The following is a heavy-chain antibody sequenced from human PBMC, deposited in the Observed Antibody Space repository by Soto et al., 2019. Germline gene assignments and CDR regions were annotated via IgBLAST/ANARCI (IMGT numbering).Heavy chain of an antibody. CDR1: GFTFSSYE. Sequence: GGSLRLSCAASGFTFSSYEMNWVRQAPGKGLEWVSYISTSGSTIKYADSVKGRFTISRDNAKNSMYLQMTSLRADDTAVYYCAKDRRAGGNYGFYSDFWGQGALVTVSS. CDR3: AKDRRAGGNYGFYSDF. V-gene: IGHV3-48*03. J-gene: IGHJ4*02. D-gene: IGHD1-7*01. CDR2: ISTSGSTI.